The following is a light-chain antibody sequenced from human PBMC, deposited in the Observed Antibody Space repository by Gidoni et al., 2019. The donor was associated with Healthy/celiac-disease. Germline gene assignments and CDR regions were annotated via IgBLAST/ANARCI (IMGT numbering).Light chain of an antibody. J-gene: IGKJ5*01. Sequence: DVVMTQSPLSLPVTLGQPASISCRSSQSLVYSDGNTYLNWFQQRPGQSPRRLIYKVSNRDSGVPDRLSGSGSGTDFTLKISRVEAEDVGVYYCMQGTHWVTFGQGTRLEIK. CDR3: MQGTHWVT. CDR2: KVS. V-gene: IGKV2-30*01. CDR1: QSLVYSDGNTY.